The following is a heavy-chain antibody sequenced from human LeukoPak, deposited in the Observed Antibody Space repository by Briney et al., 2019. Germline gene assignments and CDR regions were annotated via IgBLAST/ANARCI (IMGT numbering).Heavy chain of an antibody. Sequence: GGSLRLSCAASGFSFSSHGMIWVRQASGKGLEWDSGIIGGAGSTYYADSVKGRFTISGDNSKNTLFLQINSLKTEDTAVYYCTTFVVVTGIHFDYWGQGTLVTVSS. CDR1: GFSFSSHG. D-gene: IGHD2-21*02. V-gene: IGHV3-23*01. J-gene: IGHJ4*02. CDR3: TTFVVVTGIHFDY. CDR2: IIGGAGST.